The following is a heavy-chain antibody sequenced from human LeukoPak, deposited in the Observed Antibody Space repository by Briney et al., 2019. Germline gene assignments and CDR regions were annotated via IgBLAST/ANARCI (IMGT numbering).Heavy chain of an antibody. CDR3: ARWDYDFWSGDAFDI. Sequence: SETLSLTXTVSGGSISSYYWSWIRQPPGKGLEWIGYIYYSGSTNYNPSLKSRVTISVDTSKNQFSLKLSSVTAADTAVYYCARWDYDFWSGDAFDIWGQGTMVTVSS. V-gene: IGHV4-59*01. CDR1: GGSISSYY. D-gene: IGHD3-3*01. CDR2: IYYSGST. J-gene: IGHJ3*02.